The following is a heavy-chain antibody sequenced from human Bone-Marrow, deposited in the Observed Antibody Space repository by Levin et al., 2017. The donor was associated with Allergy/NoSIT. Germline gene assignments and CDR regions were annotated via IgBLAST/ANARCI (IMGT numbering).Heavy chain of an antibody. J-gene: IGHJ4*02. CDR3: ANGTGLGY. CDR2: IKYDGSET. CDR1: GFPFNKNW. V-gene: IGHV3-7*01. Sequence: GGSLRLSCATSGFPFNKNWMNWARQAPGKGLEWVATIKYDGSETFYVKSVNGRFIISRDNAKNSLYLQMSSLRVEDSAVYYCANGTGLGYWGQGTLVTVSS.